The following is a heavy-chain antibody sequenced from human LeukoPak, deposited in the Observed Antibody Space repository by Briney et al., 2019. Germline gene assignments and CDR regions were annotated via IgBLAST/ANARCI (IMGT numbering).Heavy chain of an antibody. V-gene: IGHV1-18*01. J-gene: IGHJ4*02. CDR2: ISAYNGNT. D-gene: IGHD5-18*01. Sequence: ASVKVSCKASGYTFTSYGISWVRQAPGQGLEWMGWISAYNGNTNYAQKLQGRVTMTTDTSTSTAYMELSSLRSEDTAVYYCARIPKDTAYDYYFDYWGQGTLVTVSS. CDR1: GYTFTSYG. CDR3: ARIPKDTAYDYYFDY.